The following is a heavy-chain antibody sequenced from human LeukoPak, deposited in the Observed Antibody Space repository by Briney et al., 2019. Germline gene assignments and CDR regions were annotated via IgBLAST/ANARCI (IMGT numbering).Heavy chain of an antibody. CDR1: GFTFSSYG. D-gene: IGHD5-18*01. J-gene: IGHJ5*02. CDR2: IRYDGSNK. CDR3: ARDREDTAMAKAEYNWFDP. V-gene: IGHV3-30*02. Sequence: PGGSLRLSCAASGFTFSSYGMHWVRQAPGKGLEWVAFIRYDGSNKYYADSVKGRFTIFRDNSKNTLYLQMNSLRAEDTAVYYCARDREDTAMAKAEYNWFDPWGQGTLVTVSS.